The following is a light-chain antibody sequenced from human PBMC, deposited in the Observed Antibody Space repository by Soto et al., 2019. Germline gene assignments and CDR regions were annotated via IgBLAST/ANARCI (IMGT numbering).Light chain of an antibody. CDR1: QDISNF. CDR2: GAS. J-gene: IGKJ3*01. V-gene: IGKV1-27*01. CDR3: QKSNSAPFT. Sequence: DIQMTQSPSSLSASVGDRVTITCRASQDISNFLVWIQQKPGKVPNLLIYGASTLQSGVPYRFSGSGSGTDFTLTISSLQPEDGATYFFQKSNSAPFTFGPGTTVDIK.